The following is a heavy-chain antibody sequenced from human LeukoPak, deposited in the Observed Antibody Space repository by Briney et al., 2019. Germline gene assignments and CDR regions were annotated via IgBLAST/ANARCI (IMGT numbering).Heavy chain of an antibody. D-gene: IGHD4-17*01. CDR2: VYYNGRT. CDR3: ARGGDYGDLRYFDY. Sequence: SETLSLTCTASGGSISSTPYFWSWIRQPPGKGLEWIGYVYYNGRTNYNPSLKSRVTFSVDTSKNQFSLKLNSVTAADTAVYYCARGGDYGDLRYFDYWGQGTLVTVSS. V-gene: IGHV4-61*01. J-gene: IGHJ4*02. CDR1: GGSISSTPYF.